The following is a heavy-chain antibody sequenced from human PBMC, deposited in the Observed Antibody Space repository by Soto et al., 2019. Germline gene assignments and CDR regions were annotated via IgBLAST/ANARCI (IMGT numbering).Heavy chain of an antibody. D-gene: IGHD4-4*01. CDR3: ARHEQFYYYYYGMDV. CDR1: VYSFTTYW. J-gene: IGHJ6*02. V-gene: IGHV5-51*01. CDR2: INPGDSDI. Sequence: GESLKISCKASVYSFTTYWIAWVRQMPGKGLEWMGIINPGDSDIRYSQSFQGQVTISADNSISTAYLQWSSLKASDTAMYYCARHEQFYYYYYGMDVWGQGTAVTVSS.